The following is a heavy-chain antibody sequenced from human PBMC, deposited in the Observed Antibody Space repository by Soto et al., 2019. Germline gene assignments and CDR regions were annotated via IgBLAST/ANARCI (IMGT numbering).Heavy chain of an antibody. CDR1: GYTFTGYY. D-gene: IGHD6-6*01. CDR2: INPNSGGT. V-gene: IGHV1-2*02. J-gene: IGHJ6*02. Sequence: ASVKVSCKASGYTFTGYYMHCVRQAPGQGLEWMGWINPNSGGTNYAQKFQGRVTMTRDTSISTAYMELSRLRSDDTAVYYCARDKVSPPFSSSDYYYGMDVWGQGTTVTVSS. CDR3: ARDKVSPPFSSSDYYYGMDV.